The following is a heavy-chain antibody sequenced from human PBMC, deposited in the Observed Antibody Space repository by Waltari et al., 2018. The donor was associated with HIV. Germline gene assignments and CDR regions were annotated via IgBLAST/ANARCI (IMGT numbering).Heavy chain of an antibody. Sequence: QVQLQESGPGLVKPSETLSLTCTVSGYSISRGYYWGWIRQPPGKGLEWIGSSYHSGSTYYNPSLKSRVTISVDTSNNQCSLKLSSVTAADTAVYYCARGDQSYPRLWFGEFGMDVWGQGTTVTVSS. J-gene: IGHJ6*02. CDR3: ARGDQSYPRLWFGEFGMDV. D-gene: IGHD3-10*01. V-gene: IGHV4-38-2*02. CDR1: GYSISRGYY. CDR2: SYHSGST.